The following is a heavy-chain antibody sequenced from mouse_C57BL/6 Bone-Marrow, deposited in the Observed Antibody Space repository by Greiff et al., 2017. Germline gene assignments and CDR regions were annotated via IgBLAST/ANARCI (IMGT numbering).Heavy chain of an antibody. CDR3: VRNWDGFYYFDY. Sequence: EVKLMESGGGLVQPKGSLKLSCAASGFSFNTYAMNWVRQAPGKGLEWVARIRSKSNNYATYYADSVKDRFTISRDASESMLYLQMNNLKTEYTAMYYCVRNWDGFYYFDYWGQGTTLTVSS. J-gene: IGHJ2*01. CDR2: IRSKSNNYAT. CDR1: GFSFNTYA. V-gene: IGHV10-1*01. D-gene: IGHD4-1*01.